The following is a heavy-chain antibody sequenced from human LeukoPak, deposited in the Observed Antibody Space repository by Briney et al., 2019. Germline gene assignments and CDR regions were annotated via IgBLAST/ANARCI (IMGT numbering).Heavy chain of an antibody. CDR1: GGSFSGYY. J-gene: IGHJ5*02. V-gene: IGHV4-34*01. Sequence: SETLSLTCAVYGGSFSGYYWSWIRQPPGKGPEWIGEINHSGSTNYNPSLKSRVTISVDTSKNQFSLKLSSVTAADTAVYYCARSRIAVASLVGPWGQGTLVTVSS. D-gene: IGHD6-19*01. CDR3: ARSRIAVASLVGP. CDR2: INHSGST.